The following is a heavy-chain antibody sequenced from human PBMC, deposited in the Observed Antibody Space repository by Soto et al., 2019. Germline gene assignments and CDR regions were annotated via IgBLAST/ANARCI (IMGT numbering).Heavy chain of an antibody. CDR2: IKSDADGGAI. CDR3: TTTKGRLEPPTNDF. V-gene: IGHV3-15*01. D-gene: IGHD2-8*01. Sequence: EVQLVESGGGLVKPGGSLRLSCAGSGFTFSNAWMSWVRRAPGKGLEWVGRIKSDADGGAIDYAAPVKGRFTISRNDAKNTPLLQINNQRADDTAVYSCTTTKGRLEPPTNDFWGQGTPVIVSS. CDR1: GFTFSNAW. J-gene: IGHJ4*02.